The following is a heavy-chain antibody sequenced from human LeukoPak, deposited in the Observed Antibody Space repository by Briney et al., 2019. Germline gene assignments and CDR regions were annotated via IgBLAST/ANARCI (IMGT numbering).Heavy chain of an antibody. CDR1: GFTFSSYS. D-gene: IGHD6-13*01. V-gene: IGHV3-48*04. CDR3: ARVLRTAVGIPYYYGMDV. Sequence: LTGGSLRLSCAASGFTFSSYSMNWVRQAPGKGLEWVSYISSSSSTIYYADSVKGRFTISRDNAKNSLYLQMNSLRAEDTAVYYCARVLRTAVGIPYYYGMDVWGQGTTVTVSS. J-gene: IGHJ6*02. CDR2: ISSSSSTI.